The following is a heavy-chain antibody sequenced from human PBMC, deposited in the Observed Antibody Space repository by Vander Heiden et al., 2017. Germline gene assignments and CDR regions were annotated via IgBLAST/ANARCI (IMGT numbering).Heavy chain of an antibody. J-gene: IGHJ3*02. D-gene: IGHD3-22*01. CDR3: ARPPSFYDSTGSYMDI. CDR2: ISYDGTNK. CDR1: GPTLSYYA. Sequence: QVQLVESGGGVVQPGRSLRLSCAASGPTLSYYAMHWVRQAPGKGLEWGAVISYDGTNKFYADSVKGRFTISRDNSKNTLYLEMNSLSTEDTAVYYCARPPSFYDSTGSYMDIWGQGTMVTVSS. V-gene: IGHV3-30-3*01.